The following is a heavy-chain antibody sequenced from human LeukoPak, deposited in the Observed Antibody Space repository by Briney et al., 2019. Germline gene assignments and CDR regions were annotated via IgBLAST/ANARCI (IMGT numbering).Heavy chain of an antibody. J-gene: IGHJ4*02. V-gene: IGHV4-39*01. CDR3: ARHPELTGPFDY. CDR1: GGSISSSSYY. CDR2: IYYSGST. Sequence: PSETLSLTRTVSGGSISSSSYYWGWIRQPPGKGLEWIGSIYYSGSTYYNPSLKSRVTISVDTSKNQFSLKLSSVTAADTAVYYCARHPELTGPFDYWGQGTLVTVSS. D-gene: IGHD7-27*01.